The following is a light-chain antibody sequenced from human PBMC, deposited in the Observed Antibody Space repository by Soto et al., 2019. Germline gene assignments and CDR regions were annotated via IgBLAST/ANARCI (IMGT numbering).Light chain of an antibody. Sequence: DIQMTQSPSTLSGSVGDRVTITCRASQTISSWLAWYQQKPGKAPKLLIYKASTLKSGVPSRFSGSGSGTEFTLTISSLHPEDFATYYCQHYNSYSEAFGQGTKVEL. V-gene: IGKV1-5*03. J-gene: IGKJ1*01. CDR3: QHYNSYSEA. CDR1: QTISSW. CDR2: KAS.